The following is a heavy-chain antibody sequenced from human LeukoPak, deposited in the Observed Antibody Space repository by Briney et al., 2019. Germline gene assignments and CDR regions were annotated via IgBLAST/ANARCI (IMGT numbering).Heavy chain of an antibody. J-gene: IGHJ4*02. CDR1: GFTFSSYG. D-gene: IGHD3-10*01. V-gene: IGHV3-30*18. Sequence: GGSLRLSCAASGFTFSSYGMHWVRQAPGKGLEWVAVISYDGSNKYYADSVKGRFTISRDNSKNTLYLQMNSLRAEGTAVYYCAKDRGSGSFPNYWGQGTLVTVSS. CDR3: AKDRGSGSFPNY. CDR2: ISYDGSNK.